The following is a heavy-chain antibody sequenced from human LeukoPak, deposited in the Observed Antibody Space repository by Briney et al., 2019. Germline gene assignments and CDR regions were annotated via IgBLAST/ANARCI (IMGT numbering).Heavy chain of an antibody. CDR2: ITWNRDNI. V-gene: IGHV3-9*01. CDR3: ARGAVAGANFDY. Sequence: GGSLRLSCTVSGFTFDDYAMHWVRHTPGKGLEWVAGITWNRDNIGYGDSVKGRFTISRDNAKNSLFLEMNSLRAEDTAVYYCARGAVAGANFDYWGLGTLVTVSS. J-gene: IGHJ4*02. D-gene: IGHD1-26*01. CDR1: GFTFDDYA.